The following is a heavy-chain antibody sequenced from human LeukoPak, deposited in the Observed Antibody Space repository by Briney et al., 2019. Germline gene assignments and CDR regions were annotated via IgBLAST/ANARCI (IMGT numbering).Heavy chain of an antibody. CDR1: GGSISSSSHY. J-gene: IGHJ4*02. D-gene: IGHD2-2*01. CDR2: IYYSGST. V-gene: IGHV4-39*07. Sequence: SETLSLTCTVSGGSISSSSHYWGWIRQPPGKGLEWIGSIYYSGSTCYNPSLKSRVTISVDTSKNQFSLKLSSVTAADTAVYYCASEPIVVVPAASGGIDYWGQGTLVTVSS. CDR3: ASEPIVVVPAASGGIDY.